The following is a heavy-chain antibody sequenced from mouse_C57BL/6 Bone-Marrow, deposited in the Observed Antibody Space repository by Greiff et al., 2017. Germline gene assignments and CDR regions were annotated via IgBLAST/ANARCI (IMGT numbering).Heavy chain of an antibody. CDR2: IYPRSGNT. V-gene: IGHV1-81*01. D-gene: IGHD1-1*01. CDR1: GYTFTSYG. J-gene: IGHJ3*01. CDR3: AEGVDYYGSSYTWFAY. Sequence: VKLMESGAELARPGASVKLSCKASGYTFTSYGISWVKQRTGQGLEWIGEIYPRSGNTYYNEKFKGKATLTADKSSSTAYMELRSLTSEDSAVYFCAEGVDYYGSSYTWFAYWGQGTLVTVAA.